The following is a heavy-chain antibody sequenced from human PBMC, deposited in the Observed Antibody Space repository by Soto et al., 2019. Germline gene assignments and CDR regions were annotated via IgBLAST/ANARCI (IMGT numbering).Heavy chain of an antibody. Sequence: GASVKVSCKASGGTFSSYAISWLRQAPGQGLEWMGGIIPIFGTANYAQKFQGRVTITADKSTSTAYMELSSLRSEDTAVYYCARDVAGYCSSTSCYNYFDYWGQGTLVTVSS. J-gene: IGHJ4*02. CDR2: IIPIFGTA. CDR1: GGTFSSYA. CDR3: ARDVAGYCSSTSCYNYFDY. D-gene: IGHD2-2*02. V-gene: IGHV1-69*06.